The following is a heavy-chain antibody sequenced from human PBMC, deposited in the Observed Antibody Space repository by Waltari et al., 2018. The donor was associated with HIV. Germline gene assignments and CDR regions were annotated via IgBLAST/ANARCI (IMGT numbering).Heavy chain of an antibody. D-gene: IGHD2-2*01. J-gene: IGHJ6*02. CDR2: INPSGGST. V-gene: IGHV1-46*01. CDR1: GYTFTSYY. CDR3: ARDLTESTPAAYYYYGMDV. Sequence: QVQLVQSGAEVKKPGASVKVSCKASGYTFTSYYMHWVRQAPGQGLEWMGIINPSGGSTSYAQKFQGRVTMTRDTSTSTVYMELSSLRSEDTAVYYCARDLTESTPAAYYYYGMDVWGQGTTVTVSS.